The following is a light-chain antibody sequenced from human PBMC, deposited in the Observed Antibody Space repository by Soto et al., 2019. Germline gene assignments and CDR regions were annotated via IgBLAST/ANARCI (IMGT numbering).Light chain of an antibody. V-gene: IGLV1-40*01. CDR2: GNN. CDR3: QSYDSSLSGTV. Sequence: QSVLTQPPSLSGAPGQRVTISCSGSISNIGAGNAVHWYQHLPGTAPKLLMYGNNNRPSGVPDRFSGSKSGTSASLAITGLQAEDEADYYCQSYDSSLSGTVFGTGTKVTVL. J-gene: IGLJ1*01. CDR1: ISNIGAGNA.